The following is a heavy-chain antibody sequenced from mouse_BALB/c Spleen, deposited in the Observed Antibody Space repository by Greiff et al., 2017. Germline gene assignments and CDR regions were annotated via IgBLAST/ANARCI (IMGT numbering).Heavy chain of an antibody. CDR3: ARHGNSYYYAMDY. V-gene: IGHV2-6-2*01. D-gene: IGHD2-1*01. CDR2: IWSDGST. CDR1: GFSLTSYG. J-gene: IGHJ4*01. Sequence: VQLQESGPDLVAPSQSLSITCTVSGFSLTSYGVHWVRQPPGKGLEWLVVIWSDGSTTYNSALKSRLSISKDNSKSQVFLKMNSLQTDDTAMYYCARHGNSYYYAMDYWGQGTSVTVSS.